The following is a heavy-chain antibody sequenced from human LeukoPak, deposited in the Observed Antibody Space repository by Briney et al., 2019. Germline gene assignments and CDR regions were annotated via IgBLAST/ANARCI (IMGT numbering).Heavy chain of an antibody. Sequence: GGSLRLSCAASAFTFSSYAMHWVRQAAGKGLEWVAVISYDGSNKYYADSVKGRFTISRDNSKNTLYLQMNSLRAEDTAVYYCARDRFGYSSREIVYWRQGSLVTVSS. D-gene: IGHD6-13*01. CDR3: ARDRFGYSSREIVY. J-gene: IGHJ4*02. V-gene: IGHV3-30*04. CDR2: ISYDGSNK. CDR1: AFTFSSYA.